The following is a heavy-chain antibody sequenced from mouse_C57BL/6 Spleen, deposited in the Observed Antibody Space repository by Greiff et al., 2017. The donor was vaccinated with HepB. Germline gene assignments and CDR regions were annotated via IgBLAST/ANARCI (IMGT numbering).Heavy chain of an antibody. CDR3: ARGGGYFGYWYFDV. V-gene: IGHV1-80*01. CDR1: GYAFSSYW. CDR2: IYPGDGDT. Sequence: QVQLKQSGAELVKPGASVKISCKASGYAFSSYWMNWVKQRPGKGLEWIGQIYPGDGDTNYNGKFKGKATLTADKSSSTAYMQLSSLTSEDSAVYFCARGGGYFGYWYFDVWGTGTTVTVSS. J-gene: IGHJ1*03. D-gene: IGHD2-3*01.